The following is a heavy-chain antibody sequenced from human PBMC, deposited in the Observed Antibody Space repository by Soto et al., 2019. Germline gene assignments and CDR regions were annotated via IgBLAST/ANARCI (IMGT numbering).Heavy chain of an antibody. V-gene: IGHV1-8*01. J-gene: IGHJ4*01. D-gene: IGHD3-16*01. CDR2: VNPNSGNA. CDR1: GYSFRTYD. CDR3: ARGWGRLPHEQPGDY. Sequence: QVQLVQSGAEVKWPGASVKVSCEASGYSFRTYDINSVRQATGQGLEWMGWVNPNSGNAGYAQKFQGRITMTTSSSIRTAYMELSSLRSEDTAVYYCARGWGRLPHEQPGDYWGQRTRVTVSS.